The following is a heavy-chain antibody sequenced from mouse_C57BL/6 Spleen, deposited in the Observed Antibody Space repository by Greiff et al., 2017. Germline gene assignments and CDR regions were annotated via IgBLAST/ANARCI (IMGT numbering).Heavy chain of an antibody. J-gene: IGHJ4*01. D-gene: IGHD2-1*01. Sequence: QVQLQQPGTELVKPGASVKLSCKASGYTFTSYWMHWVKQRPGQGLEWIGNINPSNGGTNYNEQFKSKATLTVDKSSSTAYMQLSSLTSEDSAVYYCARRGIYYGNYYYAMDYWGQGTSVTVSS. CDR3: ARRGIYYGNYYYAMDY. CDR2: INPSNGGT. V-gene: IGHV1-53*01. CDR1: GYTFTSYW.